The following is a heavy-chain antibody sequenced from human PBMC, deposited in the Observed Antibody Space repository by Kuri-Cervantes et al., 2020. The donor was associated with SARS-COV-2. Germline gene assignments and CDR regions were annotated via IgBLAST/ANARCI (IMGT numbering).Heavy chain of an antibody. D-gene: IGHD1-26*01. J-gene: IGHJ6*03. CDR3: ARVGGSYYYYYYMDV. CDR1: GFTFSSYA. Sequence: LSLTCAASGFTFSSYAMSWVRQAPGKGLEWVSAISGSGGSTYYADSVKGRFTISRDNSKNTLYLQMNSLRAEDTAVYYCARVGGSYYYYYYMDVWGKGTTVTVSS. CDR2: ISGSGGST. V-gene: IGHV3-23*01.